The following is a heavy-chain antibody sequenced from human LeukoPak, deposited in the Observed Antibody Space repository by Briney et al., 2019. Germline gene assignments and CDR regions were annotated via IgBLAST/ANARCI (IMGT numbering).Heavy chain of an antibody. Sequence: GGSLRLSCAASGFTFSNYAMHWVRQAPGKGLEWVSIISSGGVYEYYADSVKGRSTISRDNSKNTLYLQLNSLRPEDTAVYYCARDSTYYYDSGSSGPHYFDNWGQGTLVTVSS. V-gene: IGHV3-30-3*01. J-gene: IGHJ4*02. CDR1: GFTFSNYA. D-gene: IGHD3-10*01. CDR3: ARDSTYYYDSGSSGPHYFDN. CDR2: ISSGGVYE.